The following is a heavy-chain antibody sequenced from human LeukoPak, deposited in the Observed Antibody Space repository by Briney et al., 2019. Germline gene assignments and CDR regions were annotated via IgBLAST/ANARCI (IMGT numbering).Heavy chain of an antibody. CDR1: VFTFRNYA. D-gene: IGHD1-1*01. CDR2: LGGDGVNK. Sequence: GGSLRLSCAASVFTFRNYAMNLVRQAPGEGLEWVSSLGGDGVNKYYADSVKGRFTISRDNAKNTLYLQMTSLRAEDTAIYYCARTVAGDSWGQGTRVTVSS. V-gene: IGHV3-23*01. CDR3: ARTVAGDS. J-gene: IGHJ4*02.